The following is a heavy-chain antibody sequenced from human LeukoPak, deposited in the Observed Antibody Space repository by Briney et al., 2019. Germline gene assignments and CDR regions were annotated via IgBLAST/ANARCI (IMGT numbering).Heavy chain of an antibody. J-gene: IGHJ2*01. CDR2: ISSSGSYI. V-gene: IGHV3-21*01. CDR1: GFTFSTYT. Sequence: GGSLRLSCAASGFTFSTYTMHWVRQAPGKGLEWVSSISSSGSYIYYADSVKGRFTISRDNAKNSLYLLMNSLRAEDTALYYCARDGRGRDYCSSGSCYWYFDLWGRGTLVTVSS. D-gene: IGHD2-15*01. CDR3: ARDGRGRDYCSSGSCYWYFDL.